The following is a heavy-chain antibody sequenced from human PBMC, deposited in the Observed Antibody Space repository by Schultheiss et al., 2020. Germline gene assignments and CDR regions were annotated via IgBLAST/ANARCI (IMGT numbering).Heavy chain of an antibody. V-gene: IGHV4-4*02. CDR2: IYHSGST. Sequence: SGPTLVKPTQTLTLTCSFSGFSLNTSGVGVGWVRQPPGKGLEWIGEIYHSGSTNYNPSLKSRVTISVDKSKNQFSLKLSSVTAADTAVYYCASAYYDILTGYYDAFDIWGQGTMVTGSS. CDR3: ASAYYDILTGYYDAFDI. D-gene: IGHD3-9*01. CDR1: GFSLNTSGVG. J-gene: IGHJ3*02.